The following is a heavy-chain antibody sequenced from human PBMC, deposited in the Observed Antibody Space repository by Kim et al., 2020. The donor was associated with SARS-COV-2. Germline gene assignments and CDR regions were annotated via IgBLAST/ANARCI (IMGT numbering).Heavy chain of an antibody. CDR3: ARSGGNYCGGDCYQDLDY. V-gene: IGHV1-18*01. Sequence: ASVKVSCKASGYTFTSYGISWVRQAPGQGLEWMGWISAYNGNTNYAQKLQGRVTMTTDTSTSTAYMELRSLRSDDTAVYYCARSGGNYCGGDCYQDLDYWGPGTLVTVSS. D-gene: IGHD2-21*02. J-gene: IGHJ4*02. CDR2: ISAYNGNT. CDR1: GYTFTSYG.